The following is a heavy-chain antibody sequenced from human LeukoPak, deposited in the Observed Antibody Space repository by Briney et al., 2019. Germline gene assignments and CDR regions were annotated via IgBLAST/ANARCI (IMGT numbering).Heavy chain of an antibody. V-gene: IGHV4-39*07. CDR3: ARDRYHDSSGYYDY. Sequence: SETLSLTCTVSGGSISSSSYYWGWIRQPPGKGLEWIGSIYYSGSTYYNPSLKSRVTISVDTSKNQFSLKLSSVTAADTAVYYCARDRYHDSSGYYDYWGQGTLVTVSS. CDR1: GGSISSSSYY. J-gene: IGHJ4*02. D-gene: IGHD3-22*01. CDR2: IYYSGST.